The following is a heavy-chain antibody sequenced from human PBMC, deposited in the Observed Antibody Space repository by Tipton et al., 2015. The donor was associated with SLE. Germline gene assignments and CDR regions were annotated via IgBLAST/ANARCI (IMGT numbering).Heavy chain of an antibody. J-gene: IGHJ4*02. CDR3: VKAPPRSSGWYYFDS. CDR2: ISWNGGGT. D-gene: IGHD6-19*01. Sequence: SLRLSCVASGFIFGDYNMHWVRQAPGKGLEWVSLISWNGGGTYYGDSVKGRLTISRDNSKNSLNLQMNSLTTEDTALYYCVKAPPRSSGWYYFDSWGQGTLVTVSS. CDR1: GFIFGDYN. V-gene: IGHV3-43*01.